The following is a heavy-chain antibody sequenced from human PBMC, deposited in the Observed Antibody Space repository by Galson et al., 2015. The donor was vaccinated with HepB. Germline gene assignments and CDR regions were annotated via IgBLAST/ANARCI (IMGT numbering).Heavy chain of an antibody. V-gene: IGHV4-39*07. CDR1: GGSISSSSYY. CDR2: IYYSGST. Sequence: ETLSLTCTVSGGSISSSSYYWGWIRQPPGKGLEWIGSIYYSGSTYYNPSLKSRVTISVDTSKNQFSLKLSSVTAADTAVYYCARGPYYYDSSGYYYWDYWYFDLWGRGTLVTVSS. CDR3: ARGPYYYDSSGYYYWDYWYFDL. J-gene: IGHJ2*01. D-gene: IGHD3-22*01.